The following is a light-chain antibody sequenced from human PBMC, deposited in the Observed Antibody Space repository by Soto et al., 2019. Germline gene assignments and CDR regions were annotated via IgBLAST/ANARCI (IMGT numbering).Light chain of an antibody. CDR3: QQYNNWPPLAGLYT. J-gene: IGKJ2*01. CDR1: QSVSSN. CDR2: GAS. V-gene: IGKV3-15*01. Sequence: EIVMTQSPATLSVSPGERATLSCRASQSVSSNLAWYQQKPGQAPRLLIYGASTRATGIPARFSGSGSGTEFTLTISSLLTEDFAVYYCQQYNNWPPLAGLYTFGQGTKLEIK.